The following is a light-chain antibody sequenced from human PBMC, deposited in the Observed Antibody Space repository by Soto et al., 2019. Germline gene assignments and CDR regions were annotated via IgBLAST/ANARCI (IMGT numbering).Light chain of an antibody. CDR1: QSVRSSY. J-gene: IGKJ3*01. CDR3: QQYGTSFT. CDR2: GAF. V-gene: IGKV3-20*01. Sequence: VLTLSPGTLSLSPGERATLSCRASQSVRSSYLAWYQQKPGQAPRLLIYGAFRRATGIPDRFSGSGSGTDFTLTINRLEPEDFAVYYCQQYGTSFTFGPGTKVDIK.